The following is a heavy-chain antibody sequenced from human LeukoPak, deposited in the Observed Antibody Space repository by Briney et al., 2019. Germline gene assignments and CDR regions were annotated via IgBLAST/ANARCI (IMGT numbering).Heavy chain of an antibody. CDR1: GFTFSSYW. CDR2: IKEDGSEK. J-gene: IGHJ4*02. Sequence: GGSLRLSCADPGFTFSSYWMSWVRQAPGKGLEWVANIKEDGSEKYYVDSVKGRFTISRDNAKNSLYLQMNSLRTEDTAVYYCVRDGSSWGNFDYWGQGTLVSVSS. V-gene: IGHV3-7*01. CDR3: VRDGSSWGNFDY. D-gene: IGHD7-27*01.